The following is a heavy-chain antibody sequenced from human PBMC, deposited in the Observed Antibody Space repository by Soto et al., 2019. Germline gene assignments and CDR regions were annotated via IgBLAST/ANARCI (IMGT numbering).Heavy chain of an antibody. J-gene: IGHJ6*02. CDR2: IRHSGST. CDR3: ARGGGDYDYAVDV. V-gene: IGHV4-34*01. CDR1: GGSFY. D-gene: IGHD4-17*01. Sequence: QVQLQQWGAGLLKPSETLSLNCAVYGGSFYWTWIRQPPGKGLEWIGEIRHSGSTNYNPSLKSRVSISIDLSKSQVSLTVYSVTAADTAVYYCARGGGDYDYAVDVWGQGTTVTV.